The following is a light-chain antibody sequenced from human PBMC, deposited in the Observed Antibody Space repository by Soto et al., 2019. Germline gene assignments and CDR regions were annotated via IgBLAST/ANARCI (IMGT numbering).Light chain of an antibody. CDR1: QGIRNY. CDR3: QEYISAPFT. V-gene: IGKV1-27*01. CDR2: AAS. Sequence: DIQMTQSPSSLSASVGDRVTITCRASQGIRNYLAWYQQKPGKGPHLLIYAASTLQSGVPSRFSGSGSGTDFTLTISSLQPEDVATYYCQEYISAPFTFGPGTKVDIK. J-gene: IGKJ3*01.